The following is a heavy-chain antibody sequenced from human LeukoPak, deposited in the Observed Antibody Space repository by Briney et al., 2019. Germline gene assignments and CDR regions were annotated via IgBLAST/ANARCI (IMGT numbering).Heavy chain of an antibody. V-gene: IGHV4-61*02. CDR3: ARGRTRISG. J-gene: IGHJ4*02. D-gene: IGHD2/OR15-2a*01. CDR2: MYTSGST. CDR1: GGSINSGSYY. Sequence: SQTLSLTCTVSGGSINSGSYYWSWIRQPAGKGREWIGRMYTSGSTNYHPSLKSRVTISVDTSKNQFSLKLSSVTAADTAVYYCARGRTRISGWGQGTLVTVSS.